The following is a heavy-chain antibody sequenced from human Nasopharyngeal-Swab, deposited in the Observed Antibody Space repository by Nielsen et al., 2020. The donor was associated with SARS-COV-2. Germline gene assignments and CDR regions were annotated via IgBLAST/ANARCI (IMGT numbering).Heavy chain of an antibody. CDR2: IKQDGSEK. D-gene: IGHD3-10*01. Sequence: GESLKISCVASGFIFRDYWMSLVRQAPAKGLEWVASIKQDGSEKNYVDSVKGRFTISRDNAKNSLFLKMDSLRTEDTAFYYCARVGGRTSPMGSWGQGTLVTVSS. V-gene: IGHV3-7*01. CDR3: ARVGGRTSPMGS. CDR1: GFIFRDYW. J-gene: IGHJ4*02.